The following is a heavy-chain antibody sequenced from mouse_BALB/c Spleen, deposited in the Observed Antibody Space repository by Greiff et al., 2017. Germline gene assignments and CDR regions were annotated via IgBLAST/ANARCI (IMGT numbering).Heavy chain of an antibody. D-gene: IGHD1-1*01. Sequence: EVKLVESGGDLVKPGGSLKLSCAASGFTFSSYGMSWVRQTPDKRLEWVATISSGGSYTYYPDSVKGRFTISRDNAKNTLYLQMSSLKSEDTAMYYCARQGNYYGSSSLYAMDYWGQGTSVTVSS. CDR2: ISSGGSYT. CDR3: ARQGNYYGSSSLYAMDY. CDR1: GFTFSSYG. V-gene: IGHV5-6*01. J-gene: IGHJ4*01.